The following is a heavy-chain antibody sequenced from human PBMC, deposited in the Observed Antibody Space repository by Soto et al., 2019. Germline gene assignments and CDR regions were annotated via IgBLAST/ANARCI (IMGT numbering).Heavy chain of an antibody. CDR1: GFTFSSYG. CDR2: ISYDGSNK. V-gene: IGHV3-30*18. J-gene: IGHJ4*02. Sequence: QVQLVESGGGVVQPGRSLRLSCAASGFTFSSYGMHWVRQAPGKGLEWVAVISYDGSNKYYADSVKGRFTISRDNSKNTLYLQMNSLRAEDTAVYYCAKEGGDSYGWGYFDYWGQGTLVTVSS. CDR3: AKEGGDSYGWGYFDY. D-gene: IGHD5-18*01.